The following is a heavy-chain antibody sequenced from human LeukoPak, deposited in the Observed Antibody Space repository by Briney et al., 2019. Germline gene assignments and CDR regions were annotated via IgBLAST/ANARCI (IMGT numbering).Heavy chain of an antibody. CDR2: IYYSGST. CDR1: GGSISGSSYY. V-gene: IGHV4-39*07. J-gene: IGHJ4*02. Sequence: SETLSLTCTVSGGSISGSSYYWGWIRQPPGKGLEWIGSIYYSGSTNYNPSLKSRVPISVDTSKNQFSLKLSSVTAADTAVYYCARGGGSYCSSTSCLSRYYFDYWGQGTLVTVSS. CDR3: ARGGGSYCSSTSCLSRYYFDY. D-gene: IGHD2-2*01.